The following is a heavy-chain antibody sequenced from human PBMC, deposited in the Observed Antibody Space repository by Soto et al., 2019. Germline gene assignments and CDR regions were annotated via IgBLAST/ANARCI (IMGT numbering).Heavy chain of an antibody. CDR3: ASGDDILTGYYKLRAFAI. J-gene: IGHJ3*02. D-gene: IGHD3-9*01. CDR1: GFTFSSYS. Sequence: GGSLRLSCAASGFTFSSYSMNWVRQAPGKGLEWVSYISSSSSTIYYADSVKGRFTISRDNAKNSLYLQMNSLRAEDTAVYYCASGDDILTGYYKLRAFAIWGQGTMVTVSS. V-gene: IGHV3-48*01. CDR2: ISSSSSTI.